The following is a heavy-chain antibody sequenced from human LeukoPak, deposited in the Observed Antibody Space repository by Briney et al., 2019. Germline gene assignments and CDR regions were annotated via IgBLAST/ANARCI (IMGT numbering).Heavy chain of an antibody. CDR1: GGSISSYY. V-gene: IGHV4-59*08. D-gene: IGHD5-18*01. CDR2: IYYSGST. J-gene: IGHJ4*02. Sequence: PSETLSLTCTVSGGSISSYYWSWIRQPPGKGLEWIGYIYYSGSTNYNPSLKSRVTISVDTSKNQFSLKLSSVTAADTAVYYCARQLWLQTFDYWGQGTLVTVSS. CDR3: ARQLWLQTFDY.